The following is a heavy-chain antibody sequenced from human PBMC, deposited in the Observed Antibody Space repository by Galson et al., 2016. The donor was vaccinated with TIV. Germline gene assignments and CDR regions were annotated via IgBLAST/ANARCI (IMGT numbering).Heavy chain of an antibody. CDR3: ARDSRGSGAFDI. CDR2: IHQHGSEK. D-gene: IGHD3-10*01. J-gene: IGHJ3*02. Sequence: SLRLSCAASGFTFSTYWMSWVRQAPGKGLEWVANIHQHGSEKFYVDSVKGRFTISRDNAKNSLFLQMNSLRAGDTAIYYCARDSRGSGAFDIWGQGTMVTVSS. CDR1: GFTFSTYW. V-gene: IGHV3-7*03.